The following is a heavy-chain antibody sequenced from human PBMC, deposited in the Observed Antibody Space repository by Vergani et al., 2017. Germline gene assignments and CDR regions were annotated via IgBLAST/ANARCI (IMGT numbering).Heavy chain of an antibody. V-gene: IGHV3-30*02. D-gene: IGHD2-21*02. CDR1: GFTFSSYG. J-gene: IGHJ4*02. Sequence: QVQLVESGGGVVQPGGSLRLSCAASGFTFSSYGMHWVRQAPGKGLEWVAFIRYDGSNKYYADSVKGRFTISRDNSKNTLYLQMNSLRAEDTAVYYCARDCGGDCYFDYWGQGTLVTVSS. CDR3: ARDCGGDCYFDY. CDR2: IRYDGSNK.